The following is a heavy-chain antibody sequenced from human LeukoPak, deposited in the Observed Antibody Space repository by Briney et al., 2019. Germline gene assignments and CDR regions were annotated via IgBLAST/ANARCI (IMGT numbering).Heavy chain of an antibody. CDR3: AKDRVDTQSDFFDY. D-gene: IGHD3-3*01. V-gene: IGHV3-23*01. CDR2: ISGSGGST. Sequence: PGGSLRLSCAASGFTFSSYSMNWVRQAPGKGLEWVSAISGSGGSTYYADSVKGRLTISRDNSKNTLYLQMNSLRAEDTAVYYCAKDRVDTQSDFFDYWGQGTLVTVSS. J-gene: IGHJ4*02. CDR1: GFTFSSYS.